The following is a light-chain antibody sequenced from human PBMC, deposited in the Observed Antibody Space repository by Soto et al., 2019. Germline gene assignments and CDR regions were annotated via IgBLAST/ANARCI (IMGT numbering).Light chain of an antibody. CDR2: WAS. Sequence: DIVMTQSPDSLAVSLGERATINCKSSQSVLYSSNNKNYLAWYQQKPGQPPKLLIYWASTRESGVPDRFSGSGSGPDFTLTISSLQAEDVAVYYCQQYYSTPYTLGQGTKVDIK. CDR3: QQYYSTPYT. J-gene: IGKJ2*01. V-gene: IGKV4-1*01. CDR1: QSVLYSSNNKNY.